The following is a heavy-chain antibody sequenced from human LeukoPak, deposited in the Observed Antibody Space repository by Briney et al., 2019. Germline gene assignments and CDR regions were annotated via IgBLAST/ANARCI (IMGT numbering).Heavy chain of an antibody. V-gene: IGHV1-8*01. J-gene: IGHJ4*02. D-gene: IGHD5-24*01. CDR3: ARASTRRDGYNLLY. CDR2: MNPNSGNT. CDR1: GYTFTSYD. Sequence: ASVKVYCKASGYTFTSYDINWVRQATGQGLEWMGWMNPNSGNTGYAQKFQGRVTMTRNTSISTAYMELSSLRSEDTAVYYCARASTRRDGYNLLYWGQGTLVTVSS.